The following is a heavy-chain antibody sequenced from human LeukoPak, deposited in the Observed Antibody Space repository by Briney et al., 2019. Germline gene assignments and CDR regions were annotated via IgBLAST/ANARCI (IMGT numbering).Heavy chain of an antibody. J-gene: IGHJ4*02. CDR2: IIPIFGTA. D-gene: IGHD3-22*01. CDR1: GGTFSSYA. CDR3: ARGTYYYDSSGYKIDY. Sequence: SVKVSCKASGGTFSSYAISWVRQAPGQGLEWMGGIIPIFGTANYAQKFQGRVAITADESKSTAYMELSSLRSEDTAVYYCARGTYYYDSSGYKIDYWGQGTLVTVSS. V-gene: IGHV1-69*13.